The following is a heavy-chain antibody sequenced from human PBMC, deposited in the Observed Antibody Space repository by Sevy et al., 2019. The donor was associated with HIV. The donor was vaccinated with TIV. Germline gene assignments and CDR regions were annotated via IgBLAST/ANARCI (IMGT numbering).Heavy chain of an antibody. CDR1: GFTFSSSA. CDR2: ISGSGSTT. V-gene: IGHV3-23*01. Sequence: GGSLRLSCAASGFTFSSSAMSWVRQAPGKGLEWVSGISGSGSTTYYTNSVKGRFTISRDNSKNTLYLQMNSLRAEDTAVYYCVKVAGSGTYYGGDFDYWGQGTLVTVSS. D-gene: IGHD3-10*01. CDR3: VKVAGSGTYYGGDFDY. J-gene: IGHJ4*02.